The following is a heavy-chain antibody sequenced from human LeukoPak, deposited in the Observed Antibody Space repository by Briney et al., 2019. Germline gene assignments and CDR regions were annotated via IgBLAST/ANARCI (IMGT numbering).Heavy chain of an antibody. Sequence: SETLSLTCAVYGGSLSGYYWSWIRQPPGKGLEWIGEINHSGSTNYNPSLKSRVTISVDTSKNQFSLKLSSGTAADTAVYYCARDKRRALDYWGQGTLVTVSS. V-gene: IGHV4-34*01. CDR1: GGSLSGYY. J-gene: IGHJ4*02. CDR3: ARDKRRALDY. CDR2: INHSGST.